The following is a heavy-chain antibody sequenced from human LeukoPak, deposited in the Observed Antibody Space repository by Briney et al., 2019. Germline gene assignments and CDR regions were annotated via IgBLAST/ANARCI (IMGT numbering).Heavy chain of an antibody. Sequence: KPSETLSLTCAVYGGSFSGYYWSWIRQPPGKGLEWIGEINHSGSTNYNPSLKSRVTISVDTSKNQFSLKLSSVTAADTAVYYCAREGSAFDIWGQGTMVTVSS. CDR1: GGSFSGYY. CDR2: INHSGST. J-gene: IGHJ3*02. CDR3: AREGSAFDI. V-gene: IGHV4-34*01.